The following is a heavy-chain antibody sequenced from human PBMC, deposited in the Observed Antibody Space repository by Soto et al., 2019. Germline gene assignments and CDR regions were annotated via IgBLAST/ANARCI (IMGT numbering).Heavy chain of an antibody. CDR1: GGSISSYY. V-gene: IGHV4-59*08. CDR3: ARHYYDILTGFGY. J-gene: IGHJ4*02. Sequence: SETLSLTCTVSGGSISSYYWSWIRQPPGKGLEWIGYIYYSGSTNYNPSLKSRVTISVDTSKNQFSLKLSSVTAADTAVYYCARHYYDILTGFGYWGQGTLVSVS. CDR2: IYYSGST. D-gene: IGHD3-9*01.